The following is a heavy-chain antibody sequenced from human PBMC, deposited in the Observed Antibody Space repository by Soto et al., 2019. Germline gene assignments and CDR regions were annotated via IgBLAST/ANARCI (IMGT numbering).Heavy chain of an antibody. V-gene: IGHV4-4*02. CDR3: ARGNVVAIDY. CDR1: GASVSSTYW. J-gene: IGHJ4*02. CDR2: INHRGSA. Sequence: SETLSLTCAVSGASVSSTYWWSWVRQPPGKGPEWIGEINHRGSANYNPSLKSRVTISVDRSKNQFSLKLSSVTAADTAVYYCARGNVVAIDYWGQGTLVTVSS. D-gene: IGHD2-21*01.